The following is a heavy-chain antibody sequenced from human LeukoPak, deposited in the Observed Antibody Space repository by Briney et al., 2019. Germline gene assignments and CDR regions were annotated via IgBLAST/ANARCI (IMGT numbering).Heavy chain of an antibody. V-gene: IGHV1-18*01. J-gene: IGHJ3*02. CDR1: GYTFTSYG. CDR3: ARERLLRVRGRDAFDI. CDR2: ISAYNGNT. D-gene: IGHD3-10*01. Sequence: ASVKVSCKASGYTFTSYGISWVRQAPGQGLEWMGWISAYNGNTNYAQKLQGRVTMTTDTSTSTAYMEVRGLRSDDTAVYCCARERLLRVRGRDAFDIWGQGTMVTGSS.